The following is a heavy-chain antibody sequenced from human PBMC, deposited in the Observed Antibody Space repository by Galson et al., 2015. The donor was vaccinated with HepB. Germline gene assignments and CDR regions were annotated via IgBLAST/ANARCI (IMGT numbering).Heavy chain of an antibody. V-gene: IGHV3-23*01. CDR3: ARDVRGRSLVSGFGELIHYYYGMDV. Sequence: SLRLSCAASGFTFSSYAMSWVRQAPGKALEWVSSISDGGGGIYYAGSVKGRFTISRDNSKNTVQLQVNSLRAEDTAVYYCARDVRGRSLVSGFGELIHYYYGMDVWGQGTTVTVSS. D-gene: IGHD3-10*01. CDR2: ISDGGGGI. J-gene: IGHJ6*02. CDR1: GFTFSSYA.